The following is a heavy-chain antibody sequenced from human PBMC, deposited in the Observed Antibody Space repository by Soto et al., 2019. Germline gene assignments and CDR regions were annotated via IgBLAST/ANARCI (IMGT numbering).Heavy chain of an antibody. D-gene: IGHD3-10*01. V-gene: IGHV4-59*01. J-gene: IGHJ5*02. CDR3: ARDWDSSGLFDP. CDR2: ISYSGST. CDR1: GASITTYY. Sequence: SETLSLTCSVSGASITTYYWSWIRQPPGKGLEWIGSISYSGSTKYNPSLESRAMISLDTSKNQFSLRLTSVTAADTALYYCARDWDSSGLFDPWGQGALVTVSS.